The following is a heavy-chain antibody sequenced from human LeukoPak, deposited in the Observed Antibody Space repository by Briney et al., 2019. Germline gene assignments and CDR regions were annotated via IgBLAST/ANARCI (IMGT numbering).Heavy chain of an antibody. CDR2: IESDGSST. J-gene: IGHJ3*02. CDR3: ARENRVRDGYHWDAFVI. V-gene: IGHV3-74*01. CDR1: GFPFSSHW. D-gene: IGHD5-24*01. Sequence: GGSLRLSCAASGFPFSSHWMHWVRQAPGKGLVWVSRIESDGSSTSYADSVKGRFTISRDNAKNTLYLQMNSLRAEDTAVYYCARENRVRDGYHWDAFVIWARGTMLSVSS.